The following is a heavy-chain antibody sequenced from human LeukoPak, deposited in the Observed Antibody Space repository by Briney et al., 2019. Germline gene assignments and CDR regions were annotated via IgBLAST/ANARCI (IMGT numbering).Heavy chain of an antibody. CDR2: INPSGGST. D-gene: IGHD1-26*01. J-gene: IGHJ4*02. CDR3: ARDVPPYSGSYYFDY. CDR1: GYTFTSYY. Sequence: ASVKVSCKASGYTFTSYYMHWVRQAPGQGLEWMGIINPSGGSTSYAQKFQGRVTMARDTSTSTVYMELSSLRSEDTAVYYCARDVPPYSGSYYFDYWGQGTLVTVSS. V-gene: IGHV1-46*01.